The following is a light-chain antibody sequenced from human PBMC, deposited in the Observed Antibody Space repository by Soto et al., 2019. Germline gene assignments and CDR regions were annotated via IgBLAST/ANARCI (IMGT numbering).Light chain of an antibody. J-gene: IGKJ1*01. V-gene: IGKV1-39*01. CDR1: RTIDGY. Sequence: DIQMNPSPSSLYASVGDRVTITCRASRTIDGYVNWYQLRPGEAPILLISAASSLQSGVPSRFRGSGSGTDFTLTLNRLLPEHFATFSFLQTYSTPGTFGQGNKVEIK. CDR3: LQTYSTPGT. CDR2: AAS.